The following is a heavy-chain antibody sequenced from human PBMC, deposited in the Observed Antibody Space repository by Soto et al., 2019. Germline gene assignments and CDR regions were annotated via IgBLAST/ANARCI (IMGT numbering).Heavy chain of an antibody. CDR1: GFIFSSYW. CDR2: IDHDGPT. CDR3: VRDSHGDY. Sequence: EVQLVESGGGLVQPGGSLRLSCAGSGFIFSSYWMHWVRQAPGKGLEWVSRIDHDGPTDYADSVRGRFTISRDNAENTLYLQMHSLRPEDTAVYYCVRDSHGDYWGQGTLVTVSS. V-gene: IGHV3-74*01. J-gene: IGHJ4*02.